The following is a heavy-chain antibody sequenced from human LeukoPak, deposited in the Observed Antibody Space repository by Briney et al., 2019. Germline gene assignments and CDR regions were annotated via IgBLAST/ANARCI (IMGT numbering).Heavy chain of an antibody. D-gene: IGHD5-12*01. CDR1: GGSISSYY. Sequence: SETLSLTCTVSGGSISSYYWSWIRQPPGKGLEWIGNIYYSGSTYYNPSLKRRVTISVDTSKNQFSLKLTSVTAADTAVYYCARDRRGSPSDFLHWGQGTLVTVSS. CDR2: IYYSGST. J-gene: IGHJ1*01. V-gene: IGHV4-59*12. CDR3: ARDRRGSPSDFLH.